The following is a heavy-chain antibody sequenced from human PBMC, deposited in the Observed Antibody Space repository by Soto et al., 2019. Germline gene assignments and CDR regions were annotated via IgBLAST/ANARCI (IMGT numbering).Heavy chain of an antibody. CDR1: GGSISSSSYY. CDR2: IYYSGST. J-gene: IGHJ3*02. Sequence: SETLSLTCTVSGGSISSSSYYWGWIRQPPGKGLEWIGSIYYSGSTYYNPSLKSRVTISVDTSKNQFSLKLSSVTAADTAVYYCARRGSIGAFDIWGQGTMVTVSS. CDR3: ARRGSIGAFDI. V-gene: IGHV4-39*01. D-gene: IGHD2-15*01.